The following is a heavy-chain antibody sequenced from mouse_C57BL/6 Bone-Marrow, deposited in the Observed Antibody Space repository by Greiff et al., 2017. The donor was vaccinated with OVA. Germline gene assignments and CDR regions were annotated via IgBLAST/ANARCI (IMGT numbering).Heavy chain of an antibody. CDR1: GFNINDYY. Sequence: EVQLQQSGAELVKPGASVKLSCTASGFNINDYYMHWVKQRTEQGLEWIGRIDPEDGETKYAPKFQGKATLTADTSSNTAYMQLSSLTSEDTAVYYCARGGYDYFDYWGQGTTLTVSS. CDR3: ARGGYDYFDY. D-gene: IGHD2-2*01. V-gene: IGHV14-2*01. J-gene: IGHJ2*01. CDR2: IDPEDGET.